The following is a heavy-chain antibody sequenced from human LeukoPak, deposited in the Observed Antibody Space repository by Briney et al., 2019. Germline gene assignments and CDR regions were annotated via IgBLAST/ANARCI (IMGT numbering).Heavy chain of an antibody. V-gene: IGHV2-5*02. J-gene: IGHJ4*02. D-gene: IGHD6-19*01. CDR1: GFSLSTSGVG. Sequence: SGPTLVKPIQTLTLTCTFSGFSLSTSGVGVGWIRQPPGKALEWLALIYWDDDKRYSPSLKSRLTITKDTSKNQVVLTMTNMDPVDTATYYCAHLIGYSSGWYWPYFDYWGQGTLVTVSS. CDR2: IYWDDDK. CDR3: AHLIGYSSGWYWPYFDY.